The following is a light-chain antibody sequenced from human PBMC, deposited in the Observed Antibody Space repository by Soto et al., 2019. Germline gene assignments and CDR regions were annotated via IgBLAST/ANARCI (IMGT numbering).Light chain of an antibody. CDR3: QQYGGSPPT. CDR2: GAS. V-gene: IGKV3-20*01. Sequence: EIVLTQSPGTLSLSPGERATLSCRASQSVSSSYLAWYQQKPGQAPRLLIYGASTRATGIPDRFSGSGSGTDFTLTITRLEPEDFAAYYCQQYGGSPPTFGQGTKV. CDR1: QSVSSSY. J-gene: IGKJ1*01.